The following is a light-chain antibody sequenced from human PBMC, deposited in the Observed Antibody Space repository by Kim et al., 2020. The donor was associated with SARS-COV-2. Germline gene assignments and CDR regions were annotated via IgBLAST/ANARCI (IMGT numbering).Light chain of an antibody. CDR3: SAWDSSLSAWV. CDR2: RNN. V-gene: IGLV10-54*01. Sequence: QTATLICSGNSNNVGNQGAAWLQQHQGPPPKLLSYRNNNRPSGISEGLSASRSGNTASLTITGLQPEDEADYYCSAWDSSLSAWVFGGGTQLTVL. J-gene: IGLJ3*02. CDR1: SNNVGNQG.